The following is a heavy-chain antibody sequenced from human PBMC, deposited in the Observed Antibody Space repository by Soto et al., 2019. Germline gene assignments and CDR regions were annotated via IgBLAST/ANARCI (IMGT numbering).Heavy chain of an antibody. V-gene: IGHV3-23*01. Sequence: GGSLRLSCAASGFTFSSYAMSWVRQAPGKGLEWVSAISGSGGSTYYADSVKGRFTISRDNSKNTLYLQMNSLRAEDTAVYYCAKDHVRHYDILTGYFSHYYYYMDVWGKGTTVTVSS. CDR1: GFTFSSYA. CDR2: ISGSGGST. CDR3: AKDHVRHYDILTGYFSHYYYYMDV. D-gene: IGHD3-9*01. J-gene: IGHJ6*03.